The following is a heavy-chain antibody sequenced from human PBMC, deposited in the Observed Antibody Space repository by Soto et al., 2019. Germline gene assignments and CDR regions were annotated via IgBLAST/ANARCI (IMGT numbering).Heavy chain of an antibody. CDR2: VSHSGSP. Sequence: SETMYITCACCGGSVSMGVFSFNWIRQSPGQGLEWIGYVSHSGSPYYTASLRSRVTISLGKSTNQISLNLTSVTPADTAVYFCARGHYYYALDVWGQGTMVTVSS. J-gene: IGHJ3*01. D-gene: IGHD3-10*01. V-gene: IGHV4-30-2*06. CDR1: GGSVSMGVFS. CDR3: ARGHYYYALDV.